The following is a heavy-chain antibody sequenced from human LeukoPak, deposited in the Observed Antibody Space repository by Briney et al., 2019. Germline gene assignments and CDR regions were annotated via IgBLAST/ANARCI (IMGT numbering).Heavy chain of an antibody. CDR1: GYTFTSYY. CDR2: INPSGGST. V-gene: IGHV1-46*01. J-gene: IGHJ6*02. CDR3: ARPVLRYFDWLSGIDV. D-gene: IGHD3-9*01. Sequence: AASVKVSCKASGYTFTSYYMHWVRQAPGQGLEWMGIINPSGGSTSYAQKFQGRVTMTRDTSTSTVYMELSSLRSEDTAVYYCARPVLRYFDWLSGIDVWGQGTTVTVSS.